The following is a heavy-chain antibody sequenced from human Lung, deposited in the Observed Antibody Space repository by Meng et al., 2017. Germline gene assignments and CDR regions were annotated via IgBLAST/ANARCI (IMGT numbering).Heavy chain of an antibody. CDR1: GGSFSDYY. J-gene: IGHJ4*02. CDR3: ARGPTTMAHDFDY. D-gene: IGHD4-11*01. V-gene: IGHV4-34*01. CDR2: INHSGST. Sequence: VQLTRWGAGLLKPSETLSLTCVVSGGSFSDYYWSWIRQPPGKGLEWIGEINHSGSTNYNPSLESRATISVDTSQNNLSLKLSSVTAADSAVYYCARGPTTMAHDFDYWGQGTLVTVSS.